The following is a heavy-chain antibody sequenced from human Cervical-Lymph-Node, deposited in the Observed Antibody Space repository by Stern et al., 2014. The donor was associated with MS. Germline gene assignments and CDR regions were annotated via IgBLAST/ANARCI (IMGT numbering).Heavy chain of an antibody. CDR3: ATGASSVSRFDY. CDR1: GYRLTELS. CDR2: FDPEDGKT. D-gene: IGHD4-17*01. V-gene: IGHV1-24*01. J-gene: IGHJ4*02. Sequence: QMQLVQSGAEVKKPGASVKVSCKVSGYRLTELSMHWVRQAAGKGLEWMGGFDPEDGKTISAQKFQGRVTVTEDTSSDTAFMELSGLGSEDTAVFFCATGASSVSRFDYGGQGTLVTVSS.